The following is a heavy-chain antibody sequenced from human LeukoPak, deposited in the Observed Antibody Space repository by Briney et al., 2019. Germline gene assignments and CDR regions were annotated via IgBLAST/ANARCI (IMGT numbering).Heavy chain of an antibody. CDR2: IYYSGST. D-gene: IGHD3-10*01. V-gene: IGHV4-59*01. Sequence: TSETLSLTCSVSGGSISSNYWSWIRQPPGKGLEWTGYIYYSGSTNYNPSLKSRVTISVDTSKNQFSLKLNSVTAADTAVYYCARVGKYLYGSGSYYRLDYWGQGTLVTVSS. CDR1: GGSISSNY. J-gene: IGHJ4*02. CDR3: ARVGKYLYGSGSYYRLDY.